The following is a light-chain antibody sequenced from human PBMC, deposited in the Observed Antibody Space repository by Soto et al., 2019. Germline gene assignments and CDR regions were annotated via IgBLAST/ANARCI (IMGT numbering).Light chain of an antibody. Sequence: DIQMTQSPSTLSASVGDRVTITGRASQSVSTWLAWYQQRPGKPPKLLIYDASSLQSGVPSKFSGGGSGTEFTLTIISLQPDDFATYYCQQYYNYWTFGQGTKVDIK. J-gene: IGKJ1*01. CDR1: QSVSTW. CDR2: DAS. CDR3: QQYYNYWT. V-gene: IGKV1-5*01.